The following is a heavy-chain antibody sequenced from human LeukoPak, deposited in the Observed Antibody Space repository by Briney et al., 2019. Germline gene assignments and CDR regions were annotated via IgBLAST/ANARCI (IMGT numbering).Heavy chain of an antibody. Sequence: KAGGSLRLSCAASGFTFSDYYMTWVRQAPGKGLEWLSYISGSSHYINYADSVKGRFTISRDNAKNSLYLQMNSRSADDTAVYYCATAGAVTPPRLWGQGTLVTVSS. CDR1: GFTFSDYY. V-gene: IGHV3-11*05. CDR2: ISGSSHYI. D-gene: IGHD4-17*01. J-gene: IGHJ4*02. CDR3: ATAGAVTPPRL.